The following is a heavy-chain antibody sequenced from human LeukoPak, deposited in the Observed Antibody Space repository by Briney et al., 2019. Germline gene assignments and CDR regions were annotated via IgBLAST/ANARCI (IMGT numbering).Heavy chain of an antibody. V-gene: IGHV3-30*04. D-gene: IGHD2-2*01. Sequence: PGGSLRLSCAASGFTFSSYAMHWVRQAPGKGLEWVAVISYDGSNKYYADSVKGRFTISRDNSKNTLYLQMNSLRAEDTAVYYCARGEDIVVVPAAIPYYMDVWGKGTTVTVSS. J-gene: IGHJ6*03. CDR2: ISYDGSNK. CDR1: GFTFSSYA. CDR3: ARGEDIVVVPAAIPYYMDV.